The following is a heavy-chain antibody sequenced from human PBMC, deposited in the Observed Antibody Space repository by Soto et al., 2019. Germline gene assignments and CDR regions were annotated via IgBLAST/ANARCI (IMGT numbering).Heavy chain of an antibody. V-gene: IGHV4-61*01. CDR2: IYYSGST. CDR3: AREDGLEMAPITGYYYGMDV. CDR1: GGSVSSGSYY. J-gene: IGHJ6*02. Sequence: SETLSLTCTVSGGSVSSGSYYWSWIRQPPGKGLEWIGYIYYSGSTNYNPSLKSRVPISVDASKTQFSLKLSSVTAADTAVYYWAREDGLEMAPITGYYYGMDVWGHGTTVTVS. D-gene: IGHD5-12*01.